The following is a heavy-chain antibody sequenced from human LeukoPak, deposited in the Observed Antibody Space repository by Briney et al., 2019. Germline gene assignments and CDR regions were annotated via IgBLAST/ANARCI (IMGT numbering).Heavy chain of an antibody. D-gene: IGHD1-1*01. Sequence: GGSLRLSCAASGFSFSSYWMSWVRQAPGPGLEWVANINRDGSEKYYVDSVKGRFTISRDNAKNSLYLQMNSLRAEDTAVYYCARDPVRRYDYWGQGTLVTVSS. CDR1: GFSFSSYW. CDR3: ARDPVRRYDY. V-gene: IGHV3-7*01. CDR2: INRDGSEK. J-gene: IGHJ4*02.